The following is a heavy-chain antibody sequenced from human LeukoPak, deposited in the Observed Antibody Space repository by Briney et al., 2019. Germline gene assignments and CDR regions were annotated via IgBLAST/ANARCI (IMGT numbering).Heavy chain of an antibody. CDR1: GFTFDDYA. D-gene: IGHD3-10*01. J-gene: IGHJ3*02. CDR2: ISWDSGSI. Sequence: GGSLRLSCAASGFTFDDYAMHWVRQAPGKGLEWVSGISWDSGSIGYADSVKGRFTISRDNAKNSLYLQMDSLRAEDTALYYCAKDIGSGCYIHDAFDIWGQGTMVTVSS. CDR3: AKDIGSGCYIHDAFDI. V-gene: IGHV3-9*01.